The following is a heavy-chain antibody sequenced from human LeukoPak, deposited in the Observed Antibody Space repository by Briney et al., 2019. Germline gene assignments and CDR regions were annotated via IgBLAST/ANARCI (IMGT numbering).Heavy chain of an antibody. D-gene: IGHD2-2*01. V-gene: IGHV5-51*01. J-gene: IGHJ4*02. CDR1: GYSFINYW. CDR2: IYPGDSGT. Sequence: GESLKISCKGSGYSFINYWIGWVRQMPGKGLEWMGIIYPGDSGTRYSPSFQGQVTISADKSISTAYLQWSSLKASDTAMYYCARHGGDCSSTICSYPFDYWGQGTLVTVSS. CDR3: ARHGGDCSSTICSYPFDY.